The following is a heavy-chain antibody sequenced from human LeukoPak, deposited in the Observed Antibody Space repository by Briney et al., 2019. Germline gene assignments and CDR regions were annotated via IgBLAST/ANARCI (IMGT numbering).Heavy chain of an antibody. V-gene: IGHV1-18*01. D-gene: IGHD3-10*01. CDR2: ISAYNGNT. CDR1: GYTFTSYG. J-gene: IGHJ6*03. CDR3: ARITYYYGSGAYYYYYYYMDV. Sequence: ASVKVSCKASGYTFTSYGISWVRQAPGQGLEWMGWISAYNGNTNYAQKLQGRVTMTTDTSTSTAYMELRSLRSDGTAVYYCARITYYYGSGAYYYYYYYMDVWGKGTTVTVSS.